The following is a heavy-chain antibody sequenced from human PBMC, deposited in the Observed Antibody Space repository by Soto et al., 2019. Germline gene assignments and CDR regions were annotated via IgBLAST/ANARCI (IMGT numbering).Heavy chain of an antibody. J-gene: IGHJ6*02. CDR3: ARTSAAGKYYYGMDV. V-gene: IGHV1-18*01. CDR1: GYSFTSYG. D-gene: IGHD6-13*01. CDR2: ISAYNGNK. Sequence: ASVKGSCKASGYSFTSYGISWVRQAPGQGLEWMGWISAYNGNKKYAQKLQGRVTMTTDTSTSTAYMELRSLRSDDTAMYYCARTSAAGKYYYGMDVWGQGTTVTVSS.